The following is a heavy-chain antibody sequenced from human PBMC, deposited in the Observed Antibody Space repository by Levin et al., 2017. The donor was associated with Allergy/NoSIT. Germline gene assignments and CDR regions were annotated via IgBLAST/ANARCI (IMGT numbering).Heavy chain of an antibody. CDR2: ISSTGSTI. J-gene: IGHJ4*02. V-gene: IGHV3-48*03. CDR3: ARQLGNFWSGYNYFDY. D-gene: IGHD3-3*01. CDR1: GFTFSSYE. Sequence: VGSLRLSCAASGFTFSSYEMNWVRRAPGKGLEWVSYISSTGSTIYSAASVKGRFTISRDNAKNSLYLHMNSLRAEDTAVYYCARQLGNFWSGYNYFDYWGQGTLVTVSS.